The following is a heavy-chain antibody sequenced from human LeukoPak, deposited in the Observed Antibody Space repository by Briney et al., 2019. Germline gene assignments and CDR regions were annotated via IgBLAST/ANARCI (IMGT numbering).Heavy chain of an antibody. CDR1: GGTFSSYA. CDR2: IIPIFGTA. V-gene: IGHV1-69*13. J-gene: IGHJ3*02. Sequence: SVKVSSKASGGTFSSYAISWVRQAPGQGLEWMGGIIPIFGTANYAQKFQGRVTITADESTSTAYMELSSLRSEDTAVYYCARGITMILQHAFDIWGQGTMVTVSS. CDR3: ARGITMILQHAFDI. D-gene: IGHD3-22*01.